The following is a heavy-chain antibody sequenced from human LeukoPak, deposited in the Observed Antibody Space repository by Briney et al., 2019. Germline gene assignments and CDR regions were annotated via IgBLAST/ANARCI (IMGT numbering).Heavy chain of an antibody. Sequence: SETLSLTCAVYGGSFSGYYWSWIRQPPGKGLEWIGEIKHSGSTNYNPSLKSRVTISVDTSKNQFSLKLSSVTAADTAVYYCARGSRDGYNFRWFDPWGQGTLVTVSS. CDR3: ARGSRDGYNFRWFDP. D-gene: IGHD5-24*01. CDR1: GGSFSGYY. V-gene: IGHV4-34*01. J-gene: IGHJ5*02. CDR2: IKHSGST.